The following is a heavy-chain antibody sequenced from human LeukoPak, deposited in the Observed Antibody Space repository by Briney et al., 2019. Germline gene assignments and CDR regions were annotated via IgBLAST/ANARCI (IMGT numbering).Heavy chain of an antibody. CDR3: ARGSRYEWELQPYAFDI. CDR1: GYTFTSYD. V-gene: IGHV1-8*01. J-gene: IGHJ3*02. D-gene: IGHD1-26*01. CDR2: MNPNSGNT. Sequence: GASVKLSRKASGYTFTSYDINWVRQATGHGLEWMGWMNPNSGNTGYAQKFQGRVTMTRNNSISTAYMELSSLRSEDTAVYYCARGSRYEWELQPYAFDIWGQGTMVTVSS.